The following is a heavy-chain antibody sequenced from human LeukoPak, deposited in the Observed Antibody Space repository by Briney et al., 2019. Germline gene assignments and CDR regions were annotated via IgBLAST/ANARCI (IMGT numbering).Heavy chain of an antibody. CDR2: ISGSGGSI. J-gene: IGHJ2*01. CDR3: AKDNHLAYDRFPLDYFDL. CDR1: GFTFSNYA. V-gene: IGHV3-23*01. D-gene: IGHD3-22*01. Sequence: PGGSLRLSCAASGFTFSNYAMSWVRQAPGKGLEWVSGISGSGGSIYYADSVKGRFSISRDNSKNTVYLQMNSLRAEDTAGYYCAKDNHLAYDRFPLDYFDLWGRGTLVTVSS.